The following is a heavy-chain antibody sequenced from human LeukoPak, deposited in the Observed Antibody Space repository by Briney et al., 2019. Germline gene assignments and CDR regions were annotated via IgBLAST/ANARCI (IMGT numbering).Heavy chain of an antibody. J-gene: IGHJ4*02. CDR2: SRNKADSYST. CDR1: GITLSDHY. D-gene: IGHD1-26*01. CDR3: AKLLSGSYSLDY. V-gene: IGHV3-72*01. Sequence: GGSVRLSCAPSGITLSDHYMDWVRQAPGKALVWFGRSRNKADSYSTEYAGSGRGRFTISRDDSGNSLYLQMNSLKIEDTAVYYCAKLLSGSYSLDYWGQGTLVTVSS.